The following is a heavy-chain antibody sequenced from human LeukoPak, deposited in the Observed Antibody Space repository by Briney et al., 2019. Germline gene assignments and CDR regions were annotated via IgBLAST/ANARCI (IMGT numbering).Heavy chain of an antibody. V-gene: IGHV1-18*01. CDR1: GYTFSTYS. CDR3: AKDHQYDFDY. Sequence: ASVKVSCKASGYTFSTYSISWVRQAPGQGLEWMGWISAYNGNTNFAQKFQGRVTMTTDTSTSTAYMELRSLTSDDTAVYYCAKDHQYDFDYWGQGTLVTVSS. CDR2: ISAYNGNT. J-gene: IGHJ4*02. D-gene: IGHD2-2*01.